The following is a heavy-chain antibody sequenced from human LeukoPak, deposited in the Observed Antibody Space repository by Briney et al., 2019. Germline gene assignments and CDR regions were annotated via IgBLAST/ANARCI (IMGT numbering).Heavy chain of an antibody. J-gene: IGHJ4*02. V-gene: IGHV1-2*04. D-gene: IGHD6-19*01. Sequence: ASVKVSCKASGYTFTGYYMHWVRQAPGQGLEWMGWINPNRGGTNYAQKFQGWVTMTRDTSISTAYMELSRLRSDDTAVYYCARAGGWTGPYFDYWGQGTLVTVSS. CDR3: ARAGGWTGPYFDY. CDR2: INPNRGGT. CDR1: GYTFTGYY.